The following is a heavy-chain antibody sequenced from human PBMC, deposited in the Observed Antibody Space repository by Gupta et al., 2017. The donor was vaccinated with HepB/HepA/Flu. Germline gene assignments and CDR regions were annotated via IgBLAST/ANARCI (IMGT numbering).Heavy chain of an antibody. V-gene: IGHV3-66*01. D-gene: IGHD2-15*01. CDR3: ASFSFATYYFDY. Sequence: EVQLVESGGGLVQPGGSLRLSCAASGFTVSSNYMSWVRQAPGKGLEWVSIIYSGGSTYYADSVKGRFTISRDNSRNTLYLQMNSLRAEDTAIYYCASFSFATYYFDYWGQGTLVTVSS. CDR2: IYSGGST. J-gene: IGHJ4*02. CDR1: GFTVSSNY.